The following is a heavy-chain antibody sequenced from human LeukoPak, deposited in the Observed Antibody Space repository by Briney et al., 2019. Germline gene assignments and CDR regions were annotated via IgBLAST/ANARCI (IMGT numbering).Heavy chain of an antibody. CDR3: ASQLLFGSIDY. D-gene: IGHD2-2*01. CDR2: ITGNGNT. J-gene: IGHJ4*02. CDR1: GYSFTRST. Sequence: ASVKVSCKASGYSFTRSTMHWVRQAPGQRLGWMGWITGNGNTKYSQQFQGRVTITWDISASTAYMALSSLRSEDTAVYYCASQLLFGSIDYWGQGALVTVSS. V-gene: IGHV1-3*01.